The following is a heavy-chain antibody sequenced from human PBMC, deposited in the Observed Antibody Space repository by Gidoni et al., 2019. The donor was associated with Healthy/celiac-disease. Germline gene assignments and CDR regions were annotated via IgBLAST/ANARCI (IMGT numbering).Heavy chain of an antibody. CDR3: ARGRQRFRSSKYFDY. CDR1: GGSFSGYY. D-gene: IGHD4-17*01. V-gene: IGHV4-34*01. Sequence: QVQLQQWGAGLLKPSETLSLTCAVYGGSFSGYYWSWIRQPPGKGLEWLGEINHSGSTNYNPSLKSRVTISVDTSKNQFSLKLSSVTAADTAVYYCARGRQRFRSSKYFDYWGQGTLVTVSS. J-gene: IGHJ4*02. CDR2: INHSGST.